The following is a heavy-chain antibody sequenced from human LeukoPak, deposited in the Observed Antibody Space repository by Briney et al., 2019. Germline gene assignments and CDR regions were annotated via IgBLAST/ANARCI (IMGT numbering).Heavy chain of an antibody. Sequence: PGGSLRLSCAASGFTFDDYTMHWVRQAPGKGLEWVSLISWDGGSTYYADSVKGRFTISRDNSKNSLYLQMNSLRTEDTALYYCARYNTMVRGIDYWGQGTLVTVSS. CDR3: ARYNTMVRGIDY. CDR1: GFTFDDYT. D-gene: IGHD3-10*01. V-gene: IGHV3-43*01. J-gene: IGHJ4*02. CDR2: ISWDGGST.